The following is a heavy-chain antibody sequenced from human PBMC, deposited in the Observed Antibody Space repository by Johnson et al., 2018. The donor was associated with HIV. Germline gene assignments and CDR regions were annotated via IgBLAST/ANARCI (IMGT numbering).Heavy chain of an antibody. CDR1: GFTFSSYG. CDR3: TRRDSSELGDAFDI. J-gene: IGHJ3*02. Sequence: QVQLVESGGGVVLPGWSLRLSCEASGFTFSSYGMHWVRQAPGKGLEWVAFIQHDGKKELYGDSVKGRFTISRDNSKNSLYLQMNSLRAEDTALYFCTRRDSSELGDAFDIWGQGTMVTVSS. D-gene: IGHD6-6*01. V-gene: IGHV3-33*05. CDR2: IQHDGKKE.